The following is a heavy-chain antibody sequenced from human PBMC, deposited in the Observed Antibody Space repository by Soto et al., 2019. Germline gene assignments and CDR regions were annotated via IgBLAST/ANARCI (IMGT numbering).Heavy chain of an antibody. CDR3: ARDWGSGGSSLDY. D-gene: IGHD2-15*01. Sequence: VHLVESGGGLVKPGGSLRLSCAASGFTFSSYAISWVRQAPGQGLEWMGGIIPIFGTANYAQKFQGRVTITADKSTSTAYMELSSLRSEDAAVYYCARDWGSGGSSLDYWGQGTLVTVSS. CDR2: IIPIFGTA. V-gene: IGHV1-69*06. CDR1: GFTFSSYA. J-gene: IGHJ4*02.